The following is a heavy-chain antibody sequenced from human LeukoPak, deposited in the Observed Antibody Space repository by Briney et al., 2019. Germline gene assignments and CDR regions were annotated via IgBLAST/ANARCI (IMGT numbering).Heavy chain of an antibody. Sequence: GESLKISCKASSYNFRNYWIGWVRQMPGKGLEWMGIIYPGGSETQYMPSFEGQVTISVDESTSTVYLQSSTLKASDTAMYYCARRNYYDVWFDPWGQGTLVTVSS. D-gene: IGHD3-16*01. V-gene: IGHV5-51*01. J-gene: IGHJ5*02. CDR3: ARRNYYDVWFDP. CDR1: SYNFRNYW. CDR2: IYPGGSET.